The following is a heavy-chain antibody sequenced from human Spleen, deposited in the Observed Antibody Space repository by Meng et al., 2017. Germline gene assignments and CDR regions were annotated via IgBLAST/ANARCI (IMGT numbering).Heavy chain of an antibody. CDR2: IKDSGDT. V-gene: IGHV4-39*07. Sequence: SETLSLTCIVSGDSISRSGYYWGLIRQPPGKGLEWIGTIKDSGDTYYNPSLKSRVTISVDTSKNQFSLKLSSVTAADTAVYYCARDWADSSGYSGYWGQGTLVTVSS. CDR3: ARDWADSSGYSGY. D-gene: IGHD3-22*01. CDR1: GDSISRSGYY. J-gene: IGHJ4*02.